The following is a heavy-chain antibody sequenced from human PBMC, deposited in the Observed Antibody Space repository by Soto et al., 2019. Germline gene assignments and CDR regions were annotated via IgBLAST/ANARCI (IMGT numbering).Heavy chain of an antibody. J-gene: IGHJ5*02. Sequence: GGSLRLSWAASGFTFINAWMSWVRQAPGKGLEWVGRIKSKTDGGTTDYAAPVKGRFTISRDDSKNTLYLQMNSLKTEDTAVYYCTTTWTTGTTICFDPWGQGTLVTVSS. D-gene: IGHD4-17*01. CDR1: GFTFINAW. V-gene: IGHV3-15*01. CDR3: TTTWTTGTTICFDP. CDR2: IKSKTDGGTT.